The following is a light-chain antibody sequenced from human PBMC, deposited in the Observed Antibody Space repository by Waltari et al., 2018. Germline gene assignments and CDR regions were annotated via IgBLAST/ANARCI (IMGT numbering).Light chain of an antibody. CDR2: WAS. CDR1: QSVLYSSNNNNY. CDR3: QYSYTTPYT. Sequence: DIVMTQSPDSLAVSLGERATINCKSSQSVLYSSNNNNYLAWYRQKPGQPPKLLFYWASKRASGVPDRFSGSGSGTDFTLTISSLQAEDFATYYCQYSYTTPYTFGQGTKLEIK. V-gene: IGKV4-1*01. J-gene: IGKJ2*01.